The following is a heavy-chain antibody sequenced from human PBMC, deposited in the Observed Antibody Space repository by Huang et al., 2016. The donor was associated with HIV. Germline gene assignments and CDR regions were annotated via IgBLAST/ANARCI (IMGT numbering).Heavy chain of an antibody. CDR3: AKVAAGQPFHFYYYMDA. CDR1: GGTFKKYA. D-gene: IGHD3-3*02. J-gene: IGHJ6*03. V-gene: IGHV1-69*13. CDR2: SIPLYGSA. Sequence: QVNLVQSGAEVRKPGSSVKVSCKASGGTFKKYAISWVRQAPGQGFEWMGASIPLYGSADYAEKFQDIVTLTADGSTNTAYLELDRLTSEDTAVYYCAKVAAGQPFHFYYYMDAWGDGTTVIVSS.